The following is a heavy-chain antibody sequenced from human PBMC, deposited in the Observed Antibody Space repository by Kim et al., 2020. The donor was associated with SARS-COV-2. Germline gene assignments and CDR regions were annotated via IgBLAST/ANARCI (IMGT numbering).Heavy chain of an antibody. D-gene: IGHD3-9*01. CDR2: ISGSGGST. J-gene: IGHJ4*02. Sequence: GGSLRLSCAASGFTFSSYAMSWVRQAPGKGLEWVSAISGSGGSTYYADSVKGRFTISRDNSKNTLYLQMNSLRAEDTAVYYCAKDFEIHYDILTGYSYQGYYFDYWGQGTLVTVSS. CDR3: AKDFEIHYDILTGYSYQGYYFDY. V-gene: IGHV3-23*01. CDR1: GFTFSSYA.